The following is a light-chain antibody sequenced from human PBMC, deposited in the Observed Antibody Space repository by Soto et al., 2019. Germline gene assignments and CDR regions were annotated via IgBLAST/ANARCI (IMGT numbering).Light chain of an antibody. CDR3: FQYDMWPLS. CDR1: QSVSNY. Sequence: EIVLTQSPATLSLSPGERATLSCRASQSVSNYLAWYQHKPGQAPRLLIYDASNRATGIPARFSGSGSGTEFTLTISSLQSEDFAVYYCFQYDMWPLSFGQGTKVDIK. CDR2: DAS. V-gene: IGKV3-11*01. J-gene: IGKJ2*03.